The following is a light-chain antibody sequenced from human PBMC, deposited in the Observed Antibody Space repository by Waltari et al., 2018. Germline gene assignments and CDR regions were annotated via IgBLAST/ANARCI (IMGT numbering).Light chain of an antibody. CDR1: SSNIGAPYD. CDR2: GNN. J-gene: IGLJ2*01. V-gene: IGLV1-40*01. Sequence: QSVLTQPPSVSGAPGPRVTISCTGSSSNIGAPYDDHWYQQLPGTAPKLLIYGNNNRPSGVPDRFSGSKSGTSASLAITGLQAEDEADYYCQSYDRSLSGVLFGGGTKLTVL. CDR3: QSYDRSLSGVL.